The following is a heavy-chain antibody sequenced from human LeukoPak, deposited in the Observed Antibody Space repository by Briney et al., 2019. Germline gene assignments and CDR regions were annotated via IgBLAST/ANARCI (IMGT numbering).Heavy chain of an antibody. J-gene: IGHJ4*02. CDR3: ARDVSGVLWFGELWSPNYYFDY. D-gene: IGHD3-10*01. CDR1: GYTFTGYY. V-gene: IGHV1-2*06. CDR2: INPNSGGT. Sequence: ASVKVSCKASGYTFTGYYMHWVRQAPGQGLEWMGRINPNSGGTNYAQKFQGRVTMTRDTSISTAYMELSRLRSDDTAVYYCARDVSGVLWFGELWSPNYYFDYWGQGTLVTVSS.